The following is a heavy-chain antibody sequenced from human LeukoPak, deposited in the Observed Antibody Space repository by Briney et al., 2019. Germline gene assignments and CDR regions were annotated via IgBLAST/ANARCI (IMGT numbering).Heavy chain of an antibody. CDR1: GGSFSGYY. J-gene: IGHJ6*02. D-gene: IGHD3-10*01. CDR2: INHSGST. Sequence: PSETLSLTCAVYGGSFSGYYWSWIRQPPGKGLEWIGEINHSGSTNYNPSLKSRVTISVDTSKNQFSLKLSSVTAADTAVYYFARVINKVRGGIKREEVWGQGTTVTVSS. CDR3: ARVINKVRGGIKREEV. V-gene: IGHV4-34*01.